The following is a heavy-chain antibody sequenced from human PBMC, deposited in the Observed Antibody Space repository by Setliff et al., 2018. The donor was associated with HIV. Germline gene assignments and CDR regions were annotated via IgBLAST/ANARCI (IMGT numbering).Heavy chain of an antibody. J-gene: IGHJ4*02. CDR1: GYTLTELS. CDR3: ATYYYDPTSFSNVFDN. V-gene: IGHV1-24*01. D-gene: IGHD3-22*01. Sequence: GASVKVSCKVSGYTLTELSMHWVRQSPGKGLEWMGGFHPEAGETVYAQIFQDRVTMTEDTPTDTAYVELNSLRSEDTAVYFCATYYYDPTSFSNVFDNWGQGTLVTVSS. CDR2: FHPEAGET.